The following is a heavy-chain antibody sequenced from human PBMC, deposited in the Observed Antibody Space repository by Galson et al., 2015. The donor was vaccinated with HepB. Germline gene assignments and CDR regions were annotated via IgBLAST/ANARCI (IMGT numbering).Heavy chain of an antibody. D-gene: IGHD6-13*01. CDR3: ARDLDKYSSSGEY. CDR2: INPNSGGT. V-gene: IGHV1-2*06. J-gene: IGHJ4*02. Sequence: SVTVSCKASGSTFTGYNMHWVRQAPGQGLEWMGRINPNSGGTDYAQKFQGRVTMTRDTSISTVYMELSRLRSDDTAVYYCARDLDKYSSSGEYWGQGTLVTVSS. CDR1: GSTFTGYN.